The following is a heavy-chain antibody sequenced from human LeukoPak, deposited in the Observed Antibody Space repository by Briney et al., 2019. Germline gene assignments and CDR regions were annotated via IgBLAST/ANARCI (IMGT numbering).Heavy chain of an antibody. CDR2: INHSGST. D-gene: IGHD2-15*01. Sequence: SETLSLTCTVSGGSISSYYWSGIRQPPGKGLEWIGEINHSGSTNYNPSLKSRVTISVDTSKNQFSLKLSSVTAADTAVYYCARLLSVVAATLGFDPWGQGTLVTVSS. J-gene: IGHJ5*02. CDR3: ARLLSVVAATLGFDP. V-gene: IGHV4-34*01. CDR1: GGSISSYY.